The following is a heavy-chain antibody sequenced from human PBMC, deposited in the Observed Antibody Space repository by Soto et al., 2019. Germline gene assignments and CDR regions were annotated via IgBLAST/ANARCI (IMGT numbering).Heavy chain of an antibody. J-gene: IGHJ5*02. D-gene: IGHD2-2*01. CDR1: GYTFTSYA. V-gene: IGHV1-3*01. Sequence: ASVKVSCKASGYTFTSYAMHWVRQAPGQRLEWMGWINAGNGNTKYSQKFQGRVTITRDTSASTAYMELSSLRSEDTAVYYCARGDIVVVPAANSSSWFDPWGQGTLVTVSS. CDR2: INAGNGNT. CDR3: ARGDIVVVPAANSSSWFDP.